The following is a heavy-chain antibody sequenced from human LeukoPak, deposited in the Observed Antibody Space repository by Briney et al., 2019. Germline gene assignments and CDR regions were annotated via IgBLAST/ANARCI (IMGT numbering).Heavy chain of an antibody. CDR3: ARAPVSWGGSLGPAFDY. CDR1: GGSISNYY. D-gene: IGHD1-26*01. Sequence: PSETLSLTCTVSGGSISNYYWSWIRQPAGKGLEWIGRIYAGRNTDHNPSLKSRVTMSLDSSKNQFSLRLTSVTAADTAVYYCARAPVSWGGSLGPAFDYWGQGALVTVSS. J-gene: IGHJ4*02. CDR2: IYAGRNT. V-gene: IGHV4-4*07.